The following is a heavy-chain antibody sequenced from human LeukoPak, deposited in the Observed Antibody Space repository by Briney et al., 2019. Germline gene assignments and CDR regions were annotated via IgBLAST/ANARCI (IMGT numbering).Heavy chain of an antibody. J-gene: IGHJ4*02. CDR3: ARAGVAGNVFDY. D-gene: IGHD6-19*01. CDR2: ISGGGGST. V-gene: IGHV3-23*01. Sequence: GGSLRLSCAASGFTFTSYSMNWVRQAPGKGLEWVSTISGGGGSTYYADSVKGRFTISRDNSKNTLYLQMNSLRAEDTAVYYCARAGVAGNVFDYWGQGTLVTVSS. CDR1: GFTFTSYS.